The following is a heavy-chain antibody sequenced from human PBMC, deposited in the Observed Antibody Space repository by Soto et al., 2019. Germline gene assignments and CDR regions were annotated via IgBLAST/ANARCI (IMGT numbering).Heavy chain of an antibody. CDR1: GFTFSSYS. Sequence: GSLRLSCAASGFTFSSYSMNWVRQAPGKGLEWVSSISSSSSYIYYADSVKGRFTISRDNAKNSLYLQMNSLRAEDTAVYYCARGERVANYYYGMDVWGQGTTVTVSS. V-gene: IGHV3-21*01. D-gene: IGHD1-1*01. CDR3: ARGERVANYYYGMDV. CDR2: ISSSSSYI. J-gene: IGHJ6*02.